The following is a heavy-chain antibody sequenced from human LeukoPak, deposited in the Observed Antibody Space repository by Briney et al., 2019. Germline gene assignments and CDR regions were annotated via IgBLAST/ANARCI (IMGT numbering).Heavy chain of an antibody. J-gene: IGHJ4*02. CDR1: GYSFTSYW. CDR2: IYPGDSDT. V-gene: IGHV5-51*01. Sequence: GESLKISCKGSGYSFTSYWIGWVRQMPGKGLEWMGIIYPGDSDTRYSPYFQGQVTISADKYITTAYLQWSSLKASDTAMYYCARVMRYQLSDYWGQGTLVTVSS. CDR3: ARVMRYQLSDY. D-gene: IGHD2-2*01.